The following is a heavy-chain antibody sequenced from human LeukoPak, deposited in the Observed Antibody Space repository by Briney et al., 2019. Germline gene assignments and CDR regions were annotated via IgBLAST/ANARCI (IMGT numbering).Heavy chain of an antibody. CDR3: ARHPAGGGYFDY. V-gene: IGHV4-31*03. Sequence: SETPSLTCTVSGGSISSSSYYWSWIRQHPEKGLEWIGYVYYTGHIYYNPSLKSRLTISSDTSKNQFFLNLSSVTAADTAVYYCARHPAGGGYFDYWGQGTLVTVSS. CDR1: GGSISSSSYY. J-gene: IGHJ4*02. CDR2: VYYTGHI. D-gene: IGHD3-16*01.